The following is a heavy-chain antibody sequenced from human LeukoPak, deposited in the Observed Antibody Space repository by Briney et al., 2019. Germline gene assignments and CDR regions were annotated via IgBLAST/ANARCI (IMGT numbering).Heavy chain of an antibody. D-gene: IGHD5-12*01. CDR1: GYTFTSYD. J-gene: IGHJ6*03. CDR2: MNPNSGNT. Sequence: ASVKVSCKASGYTFTSYDINCVRQATGQGLEWMGWMNPNSGNTGYAQKFQGRVTMTRNTSISTAYMELSSLRSEDTAVYYCARSSEVRVWWLHYYYHYMDVWGKGTTVTISS. V-gene: IGHV1-8*01. CDR3: ARSSEVRVWWLHYYYHYMDV.